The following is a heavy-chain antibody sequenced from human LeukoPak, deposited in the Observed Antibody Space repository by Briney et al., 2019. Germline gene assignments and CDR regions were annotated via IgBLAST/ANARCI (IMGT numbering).Heavy chain of an antibody. Sequence: PGGSLRLSCAASGFSFSTYWMTWVRQAPGKGLEWVANIKEDGSEIYYVDSVKGRFTISRDNAKRSLYLQMNNLRAEDTAVYYCVRGVYYFDSWGQGTLVTVSS. CDR1: GFSFSTYW. J-gene: IGHJ4*02. D-gene: IGHD3-10*01. V-gene: IGHV3-7*01. CDR3: VRGVYYFDS. CDR2: IKEDGSEI.